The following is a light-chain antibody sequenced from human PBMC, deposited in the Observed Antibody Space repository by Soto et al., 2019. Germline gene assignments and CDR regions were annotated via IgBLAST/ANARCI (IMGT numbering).Light chain of an antibody. J-gene: IGKJ2*01. Sequence: EIVMTQSPATLSVSPGERATLSCRASQSVNSNLAWYQQKPGHSPRLLIYGASTRVSGIPARFSGSGSGTEFTLTIRGLQSEDFAIYYCQQHNSWPPVFGQGTKLEIK. CDR2: GAS. CDR1: QSVNSN. V-gene: IGKV3-15*01. CDR3: QQHNSWPPV.